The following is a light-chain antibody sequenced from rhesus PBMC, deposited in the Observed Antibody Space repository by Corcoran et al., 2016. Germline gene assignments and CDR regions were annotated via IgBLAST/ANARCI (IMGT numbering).Light chain of an antibody. CDR3: MQRTHCPPSS. V-gene: IGKV2S9*01. Sequence: DVGMTQSPLSLPVTRGEPATISCRSRQSRGHSDGKTYLNWLQQKQGQPTRRLIYQVSNRDSGVPDRLRGRGEGTDFTMKLRRVGAENVAVYYCMQRTHCPPSSFSPGTKVDIK. CDR2: QVS. CDR1: QSRGHSDGKTY. J-gene: IGKJ2*01.